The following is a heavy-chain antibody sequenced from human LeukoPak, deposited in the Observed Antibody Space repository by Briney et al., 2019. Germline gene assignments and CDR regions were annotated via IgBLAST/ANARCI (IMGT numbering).Heavy chain of an antibody. D-gene: IGHD3-22*01. V-gene: IGHV3-23*01. CDR3: AKDRITMIVVPQGN. Sequence: PGGSLRLSCAASGFTFSSYAMSWVRQAPGKGLEWVSAISGSGGSTYYTDSVKGRFTISRDNSKNTLYLQMNSLRAEDTAVYYCAKDRITMIVVPQGNWGQGTLVTVSS. CDR1: GFTFSSYA. J-gene: IGHJ4*02. CDR2: ISGSGGST.